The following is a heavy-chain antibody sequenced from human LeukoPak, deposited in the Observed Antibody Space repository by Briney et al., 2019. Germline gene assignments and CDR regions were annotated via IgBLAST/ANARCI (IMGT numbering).Heavy chain of an antibody. J-gene: IGHJ4*02. CDR2: IDHSGST. CDR3: ARRDGYNPFDY. D-gene: IGHD5-24*01. CDR1: GYSISSGYY. Sequence: SETLSLTCTVSGYSISSGYYWGWIRQPPGKGLEWTGSIDHSGSTYYNPSLKSRVTISVDKSKNQFSLKLSSVTAADTAVYYCARRDGYNPFDYWGQGTLVTVSS. V-gene: IGHV4-38-2*02.